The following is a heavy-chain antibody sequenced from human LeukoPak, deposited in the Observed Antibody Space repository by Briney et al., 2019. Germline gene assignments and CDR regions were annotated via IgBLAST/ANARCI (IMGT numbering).Heavy chain of an antibody. D-gene: IGHD4/OR15-4a*01. Sequence: PSETLSLTCAVYGGSLSGYYWSWVRQAPGKGLEWVSFIYSDNTHYSDSVKGRFTISRDNSKNTLYLQMNSLRAEDTAVYYCARRAGAYSHPYDYWGQGTLVTVSS. CDR1: GGSLSGYY. J-gene: IGHJ4*02. CDR3: ARRAGAYSHPYDY. V-gene: IGHV3-53*01. CDR2: IYSDNT.